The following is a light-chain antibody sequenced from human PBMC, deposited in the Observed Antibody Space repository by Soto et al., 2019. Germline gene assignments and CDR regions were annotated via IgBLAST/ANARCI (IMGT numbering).Light chain of an antibody. CDR2: EGT. J-gene: IGLJ3*02. V-gene: IGLV2-23*01. CDR3: CSYAGSSTLV. Sequence: QSALTQPASVSGSPGQSITISCTGTSSDVGSYNLVSWYQQHPGKAPKLMLYEGTERPSGVSNRFSGCKSGYTASLTSSGLQAEDEADDYCCSYAGSSTLVFGGGTKVTVL. CDR1: SSDVGSYNL.